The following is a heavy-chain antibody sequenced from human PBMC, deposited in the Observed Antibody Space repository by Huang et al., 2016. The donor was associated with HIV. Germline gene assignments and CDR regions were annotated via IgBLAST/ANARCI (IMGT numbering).Heavy chain of an antibody. Sequence: QVQLVQSGAEVKKPGASVKVSCKPSGYTFADYFIHWVRQAPGQGLGGMAWLNPKNGATNYAQKFLCRVTVTGDTSINTAYMEFSGLTSDDTANYYCTRDGVAPDEEFDYWGQGTLIIVSS. V-gene: IGHV1-2*02. CDR1: GYTFADYF. CDR3: TRDGVAPDEEFDY. J-gene: IGHJ4*02. D-gene: IGHD5-12*01. CDR2: LNPKNGAT.